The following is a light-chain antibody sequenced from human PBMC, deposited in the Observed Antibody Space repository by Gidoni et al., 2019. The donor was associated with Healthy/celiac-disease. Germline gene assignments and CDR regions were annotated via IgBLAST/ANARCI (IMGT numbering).Light chain of an antibody. CDR3: QKRSNWPPT. Sequence: EIVLTQSPATLSLSTGERATLSCRASQSVSSYLPWYKQKPGQAPRLLIYAASNRATGIPARFRGRGTGKEFTLNISSLETEDFAVYYCQKRSNWPPTFGQGTKVEIK. CDR1: QSVSSY. CDR2: AAS. V-gene: IGKV3-11*01. J-gene: IGKJ1*01.